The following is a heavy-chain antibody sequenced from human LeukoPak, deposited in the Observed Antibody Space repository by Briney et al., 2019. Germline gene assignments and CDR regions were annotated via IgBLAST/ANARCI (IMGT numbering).Heavy chain of an antibody. V-gene: IGHV3-30*02. D-gene: IGHD1-7*01. CDR3: AKDRIGTPDY. CDR2: IRFDGSNK. CDR1: GFNFNNYG. Sequence: PGGSLRLSCVASGFNFNNYGMHWVRQAPGKGLDWVAFIRFDGSNKYHTDSVKGRFTISRDNSRNTLYLQMNSLRTEDTAVYYCAKDRIGTPDYWGQGTLVTVSS. J-gene: IGHJ4*02.